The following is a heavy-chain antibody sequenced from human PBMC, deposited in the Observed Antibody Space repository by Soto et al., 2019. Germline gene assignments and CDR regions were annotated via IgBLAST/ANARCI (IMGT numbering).Heavy chain of an antibody. J-gene: IGHJ6*02. V-gene: IGHV1-69*13. CDR2: IIPIFGTA. Sequence: SVKVSFKASGGTFSSYAISWVRQAPGQGLEWMGGIIPIFGTANYAQKFQGRVTITADESTSTAYMELSSLRSEDTAVYYCASLRRQDYYYGMDVWGQGTTVTVSS. CDR3: ASLRRQDYYYGMDV. CDR1: GGTFSSYA.